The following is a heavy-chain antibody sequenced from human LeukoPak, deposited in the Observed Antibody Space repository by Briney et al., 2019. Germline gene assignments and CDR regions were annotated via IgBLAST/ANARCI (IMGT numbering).Heavy chain of an antibody. D-gene: IGHD2-15*01. CDR1: GFTLSTYG. Sequence: TGGSLRLSCVASGFTLSTYGTHWVRQAPGKGLEWVAFIRYDGSDKFYGDSVKGRFTTSRDNSKNTLYLQMSRLRVEDTAVYYCAKDLDCSGGTCHKAFDFWGQGTLVTVSS. J-gene: IGHJ4*02. CDR2: IRYDGSDK. CDR3: AKDLDCSGGTCHKAFDF. V-gene: IGHV3-30*02.